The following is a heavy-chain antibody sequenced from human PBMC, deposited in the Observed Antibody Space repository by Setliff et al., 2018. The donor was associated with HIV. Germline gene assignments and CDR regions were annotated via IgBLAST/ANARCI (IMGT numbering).Heavy chain of an antibody. CDR3: ARDPYDTSENPYDP. V-gene: IGHV1-2*02. Sequence: ASVKVSCKASGYTFIDYYIHWVRQAPGRGLEWMGWINTDNGITEYAENFQGRVTMTRDTSMSTAYMELNRLTFDDTAVYYCARDPYDTSENPYDPWGQGTLVTVSS. D-gene: IGHD3-16*01. CDR1: GYTFIDYY. J-gene: IGHJ5*02. CDR2: INTDNGIT.